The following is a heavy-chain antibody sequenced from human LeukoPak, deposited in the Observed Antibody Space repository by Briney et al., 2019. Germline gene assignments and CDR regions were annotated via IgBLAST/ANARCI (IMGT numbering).Heavy chain of an antibody. Sequence: SETLSLTCTVSGGSISTSSYYWGWIRQPPGKGLEWIGSIYYSGSTYYNPSLKSRVTISVDTSKNQFSLKLSSVTAADTAVYYCARHVDGYGGIDYWGQGTLVTVSS. CDR2: IYYSGST. V-gene: IGHV4-39*01. CDR3: ARHVDGYGGIDY. J-gene: IGHJ4*02. D-gene: IGHD4-23*01. CDR1: GGSISTSSYY.